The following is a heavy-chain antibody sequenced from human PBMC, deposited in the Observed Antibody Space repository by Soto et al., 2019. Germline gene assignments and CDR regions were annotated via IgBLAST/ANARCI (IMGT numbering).Heavy chain of an antibody. D-gene: IGHD3-10*01. CDR3: GTPPGGGGY. V-gene: IGHV3-53*01. CDR1: GFTVSNNY. Sequence: EVQLVESGGGLIQPGGSLRLSCAVSGFTVSNNYMSWVRQAPGKGLEGVSVIYSGGYTAYGDSVKGRFTISRDNSKNPLYPQRKSVGAAAPAVYYWGTPPGGGGYWGQGTLVTVSS. J-gene: IGHJ4*02. CDR2: IYSGGYT.